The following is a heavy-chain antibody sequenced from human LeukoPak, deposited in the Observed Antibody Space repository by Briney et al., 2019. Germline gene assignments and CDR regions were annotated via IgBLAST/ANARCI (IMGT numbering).Heavy chain of an antibody. Sequence: SVKVSCKASGGTFSSYAISWVRQAPGQGLEWMGGIIPIFGTANYAQKFQGRVTITTDESTSTAYMELSSLRSEDTAVYYCAREHRYCSSTSCSASDYWGQGTLVTVSS. D-gene: IGHD2-2*01. J-gene: IGHJ4*02. CDR2: IIPIFGTA. V-gene: IGHV1-69*05. CDR1: GGTFSSYA. CDR3: AREHRYCSSTSCSASDY.